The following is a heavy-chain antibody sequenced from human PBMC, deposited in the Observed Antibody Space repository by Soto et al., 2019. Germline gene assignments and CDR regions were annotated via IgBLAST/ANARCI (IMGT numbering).Heavy chain of an antibody. V-gene: IGHV4-4*02. CDR2: IYHSGST. CDR1: SGSISSSNW. J-gene: IGHJ6*03. Sequence: SETLSLTCAVSSGSISSSNWWSWVRQPPGKGLEWIGEIYHSGSTNYNPSLKGRVTISVDKSKNQFSLKLSSVTAADTAVYYCARDSGVTVAGDYYYMDVWGKGTTVTVSS. CDR3: ARDSGVTVAGDYYYMDV. D-gene: IGHD6-19*01.